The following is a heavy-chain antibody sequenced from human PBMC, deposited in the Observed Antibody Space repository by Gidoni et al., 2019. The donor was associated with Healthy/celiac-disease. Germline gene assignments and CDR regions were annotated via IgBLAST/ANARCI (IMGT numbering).Heavy chain of an antibody. D-gene: IGHD1-26*01. J-gene: IGHJ4*02. CDR3: ASLHYSGSDSG. CDR1: GGSISSSSYY. Sequence: QLQLQESGPGLVKPSETLSLTCTVSGGSISSSSYYWGWIRQPPGKGLEWIGSIYYSGRTYYNPSLKSRVTISVDTSKNQFSLKLSSVTAADTAVYYCASLHYSGSDSGWGQGTLVTVSS. V-gene: IGHV4-39*01. CDR2: IYYSGRT.